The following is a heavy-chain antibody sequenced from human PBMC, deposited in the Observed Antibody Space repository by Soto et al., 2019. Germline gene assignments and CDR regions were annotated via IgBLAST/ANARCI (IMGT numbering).Heavy chain of an antibody. V-gene: IGHV4-30-2*01. CDR3: ARRVGVAISP. CDR1: GGSISSGHYR. D-gene: IGHD2-21*01. J-gene: IGHJ4*02. CDR2: IYPGGNT. Sequence: SETLSLTCGVSGGSISSGHYRWTWIRHPPGKGLEWIGYIYPGGNTYYSPSRKSRVTIALDTSKSLVSLRLNSVTSADTAVYYCARRVGVAISPWGQGTLVTVSS.